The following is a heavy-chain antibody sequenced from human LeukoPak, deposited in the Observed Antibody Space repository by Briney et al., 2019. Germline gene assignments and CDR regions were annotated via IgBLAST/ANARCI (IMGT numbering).Heavy chain of an antibody. D-gene: IGHD3-10*01. Sequence: SETLSLTCTVSGGSISSGSYYWSWIRQPAGKGLEWIGRIYTSGSTNYNPSLKSRVTISVDTSKNQFSLKLSSVTAADTAVYYCARGQSYGDVSNVWFDPWGQGTLVTVSS. J-gene: IGHJ5*02. CDR2: IYTSGST. V-gene: IGHV4-61*02. CDR3: ARGQSYGDVSNVWFDP. CDR1: GGSISSGSYY.